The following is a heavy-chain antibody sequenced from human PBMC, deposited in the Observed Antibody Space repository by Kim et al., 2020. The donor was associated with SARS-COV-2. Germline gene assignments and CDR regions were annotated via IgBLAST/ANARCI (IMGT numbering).Heavy chain of an antibody. CDR3: ARGAPCSTSCYSYYYGMDV. V-gene: IGHV7-4-1*02. J-gene: IGHJ6*02. CDR1: GYTFTSYA. CDR2: INTNTGNP. D-gene: IGHD2-2*02. Sequence: ASVKVSCKASGYTFTSYAMNWVRQAPGQGLEWMGWINTNTGNPTYAQGFTGRFVFSLDTSVSTAYLQISSLKAEDTAVYYCARGAPCSTSCYSYYYGMDVWDQGTTVTVSS.